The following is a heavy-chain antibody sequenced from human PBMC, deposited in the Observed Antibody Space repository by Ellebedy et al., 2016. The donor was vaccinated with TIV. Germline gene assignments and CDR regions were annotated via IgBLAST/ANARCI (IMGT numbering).Heavy chain of an antibody. CDR3: AREEYDGFEY. CDR1: GFTFSSYW. Sequence: PGGSLRLSCAASGFTFSSYWIHWVRQAPGKGLVWVSRTNSDGSSTSYADSVKGRFTISRDNAKNTLYLQMNSLRAEDTAVYYCAREEYDGFEYWGQGTLVTVSS. D-gene: IGHD2/OR15-2a*01. CDR2: TNSDGSST. J-gene: IGHJ4*02. V-gene: IGHV3-74*01.